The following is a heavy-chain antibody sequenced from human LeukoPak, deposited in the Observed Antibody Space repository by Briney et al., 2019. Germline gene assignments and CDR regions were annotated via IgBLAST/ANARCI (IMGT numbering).Heavy chain of an antibody. V-gene: IGHV4-39*07. J-gene: IGHJ4*02. CDR3: ARDDYYGNSGLDY. CDR1: SGSISTSNYY. D-gene: IGHD3-22*01. CDR2: IFYSGST. Sequence: SETLSLTCTVSSGSISTSNYYWGWVRQPPGKALEWIGNIFYSGSTYYSPSLKSRVTISLDTSRNQFSLKLTSVTAADTAVYYCARDDYYGNSGLDYWGQGTLVTVSS.